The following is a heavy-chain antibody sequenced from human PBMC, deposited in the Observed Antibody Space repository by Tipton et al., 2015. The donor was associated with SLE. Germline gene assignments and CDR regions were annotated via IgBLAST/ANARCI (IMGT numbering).Heavy chain of an antibody. D-gene: IGHD2-21*01. CDR1: GFTFSSYS. V-gene: IGHV3-21*03. CDR2: ISSSSSYI. CDR3: ARARAYCGGDCYSGDAFDM. Sequence: SLRLSCAASGFTFSSYSMNWVRQAPGKGLEWVSSISSSSSYIYYAGSVKGRFTISRDNAKNSLYLQMNSLRAEDTAVYYCARARAYCGGDCYSGDAFDMWGQGTMVTVSS. J-gene: IGHJ3*02.